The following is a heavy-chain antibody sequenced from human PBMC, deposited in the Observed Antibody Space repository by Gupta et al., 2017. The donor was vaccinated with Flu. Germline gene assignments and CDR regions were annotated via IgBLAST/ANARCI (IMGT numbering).Heavy chain of an antibody. J-gene: IGHJ6*02. Sequence: KGRFTISRDNSKNILYLQMNNLISEETALYYCAKDRVRRSSGYGMDVWGQGTTVTVSS. V-gene: IGHV3-30*02. CDR3: AKDRVRRSSGYGMDV. D-gene: IGHD6-25*01.